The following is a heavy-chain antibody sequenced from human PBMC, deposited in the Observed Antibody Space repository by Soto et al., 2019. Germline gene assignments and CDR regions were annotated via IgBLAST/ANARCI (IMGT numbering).Heavy chain of an antibody. Sequence: QVQLVQSGAEVKKPGSSVKVSCKASGGTFSSYAISWVRQAPGQGLEWMGGIIPIFGTANYAQKFQGRVTITADESTSTAYMELSSLRSEDTAVYYCVRVHDTAMARGYYYYYGMDVWGQGTTVTVSS. D-gene: IGHD5-18*01. V-gene: IGHV1-69*01. CDR1: GGTFSSYA. CDR2: IIPIFGTA. J-gene: IGHJ6*02. CDR3: VRVHDTAMARGYYYYYGMDV.